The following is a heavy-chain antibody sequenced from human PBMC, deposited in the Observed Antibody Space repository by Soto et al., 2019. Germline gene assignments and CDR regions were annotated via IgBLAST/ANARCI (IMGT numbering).Heavy chain of an antibody. CDR1: GFTVSSDY. Sequence: GGSLRLSCAASGFTVSSDYMSWVRQAPGKGLEWVSIIYTGGSTYYADSVKGRFTISRDNSKNTLFLQMNSLRAEDTAIYYCARDSSSGWYHDYWGQGTLVTVSS. D-gene: IGHD6-19*01. CDR2: IYTGGST. V-gene: IGHV3-53*01. CDR3: ARDSSSGWYHDY. J-gene: IGHJ4*02.